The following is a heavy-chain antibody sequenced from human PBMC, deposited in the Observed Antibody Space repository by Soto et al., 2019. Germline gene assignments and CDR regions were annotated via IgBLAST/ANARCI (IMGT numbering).Heavy chain of an antibody. CDR1: GFTFSSYA. Sequence: GGSLRLSCAASGFTFSSYAMSWVRQAPGKGLEWVSAISGSGGSTYYADSVKGRFTISRDNSKNTLYLQMNSLRAEDTAVYYCAKGQGGYDSLLYYYYYYMDVWGKGTTVTVSS. J-gene: IGHJ6*03. V-gene: IGHV3-23*01. CDR2: ISGSGGST. D-gene: IGHD5-12*01. CDR3: AKGQGGYDSLLYYYYYYMDV.